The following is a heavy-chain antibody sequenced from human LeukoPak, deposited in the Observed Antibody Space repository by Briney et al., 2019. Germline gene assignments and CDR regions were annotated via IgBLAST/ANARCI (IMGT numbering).Heavy chain of an antibody. D-gene: IGHD2-2*01. V-gene: IGHV3-74*01. CDR1: GFTFSSYW. CDR3: ARDLRRDCSTTTCYAFDY. J-gene: IGHJ4*02. Sequence: GGSLRLSCAASGFTFSSYWMHWVRQAPGKGLVWVSRINSDGSSTYYADSVKGRFTISRDNSKNTLYLQMNSLRADDTAVYYCARDLRRDCSTTTCYAFDYWGQGTLVTVSS. CDR2: INSDGSST.